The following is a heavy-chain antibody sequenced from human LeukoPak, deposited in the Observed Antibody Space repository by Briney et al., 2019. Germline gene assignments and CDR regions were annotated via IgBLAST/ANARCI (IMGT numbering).Heavy chain of an antibody. Sequence: SLRLSCAVSAPTLSGYGINWVRLAPGTGPDWASMISKGITEHYADSVKGRFTVSRGNARNSAYLQMNSLRDEDTAMYYCARDYGYCRGNTCYASFDYWGHGTLVTVSS. CDR1: APTLSGYG. D-gene: IGHD2-2*01. CDR3: ARDYGYCRGNTCYASFDY. V-gene: IGHV3-48*02. J-gene: IGHJ4*01. CDR2: MISKGITE.